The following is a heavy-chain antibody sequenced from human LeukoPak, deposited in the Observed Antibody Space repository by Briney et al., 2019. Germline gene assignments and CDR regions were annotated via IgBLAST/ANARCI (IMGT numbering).Heavy chain of an antibody. CDR3: ARGSRSRMIVVVITTQMDSYYFDY. CDR1: GYTFTSYG. J-gene: IGHJ4*02. CDR2: MNPNSGNT. D-gene: IGHD3-22*01. V-gene: IGHV1-8*02. Sequence: ASVKVSCKASGYTFTSYGISWVRQAPGQGLEWMGWMNPNSGNTGYAQKFQGRVTMTRNTSISTAYMELSSLRSEDTAVYYCARGSRSRMIVVVITTQMDSYYFDYWGQGTLVTVSS.